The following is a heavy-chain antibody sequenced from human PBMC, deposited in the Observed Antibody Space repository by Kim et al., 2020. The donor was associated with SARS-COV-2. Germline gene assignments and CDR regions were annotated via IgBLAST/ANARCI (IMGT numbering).Heavy chain of an antibody. V-gene: IGHV3-66*01. CDR3: ARGALGATNWFDP. D-gene: IGHD1-26*01. J-gene: IGHJ5*02. Sequence: TESVKGRFTISRDNTKNTLYLEMNSLRAEDTAVYYGARGALGATNWFDPWGQGTLVSVS.